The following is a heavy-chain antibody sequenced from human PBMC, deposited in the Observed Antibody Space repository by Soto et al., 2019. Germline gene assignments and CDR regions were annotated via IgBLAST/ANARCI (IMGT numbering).Heavy chain of an antibody. Sequence: PGGSLRLSCAASGFTFRSYGMHWVRQAPGKGLEWVAVIWYDGSNKYYADSVKGRFTISRDNSKNTLYLQMNSLRAEDTAVYYCARDGSSMVTFIDYWGQGTLVTVSS. J-gene: IGHJ4*02. V-gene: IGHV3-33*01. CDR1: GFTFRSYG. CDR2: IWYDGSNK. D-gene: IGHD3-10*01. CDR3: ARDGSSMVTFIDY.